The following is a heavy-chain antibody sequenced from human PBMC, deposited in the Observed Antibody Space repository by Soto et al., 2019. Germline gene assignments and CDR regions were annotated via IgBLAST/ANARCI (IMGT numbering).Heavy chain of an antibody. V-gene: IGHV1-18*01. Sequence: ASVKVSCKASGYIFTSYGISWVRLAPGQGLEWMGWISAYKGDTKYPQILQGRVTMTTATSTRTAYMELRSLTSDDTAVYYCAIVAVASTCPPPHGFDYWGRGTLVTVSS. CDR2: ISAYKGDT. CDR1: GYIFTSYG. J-gene: IGHJ4*02. CDR3: AIVAVASTCPPPHGFDY. D-gene: IGHD6-19*01.